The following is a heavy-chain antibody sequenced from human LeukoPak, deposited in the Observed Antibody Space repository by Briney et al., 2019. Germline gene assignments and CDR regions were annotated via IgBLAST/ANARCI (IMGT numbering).Heavy chain of an antibody. J-gene: IGHJ4*02. D-gene: IGHD4-17*01. CDR1: GGSISSSTYY. CDR2: IFYSGST. CDR3: ARVNSDGDPGY. V-gene: IGHV4-39*07. Sequence: SETLSLTCTVSGGSISSSTYYWAWIRQPPGKGLEWVGNIFYSGSTYYNPSLKSRVTISVDTSKNQFSLRLSSVTAADTAVYYCARVNSDGDPGYWGQGTLVTVSS.